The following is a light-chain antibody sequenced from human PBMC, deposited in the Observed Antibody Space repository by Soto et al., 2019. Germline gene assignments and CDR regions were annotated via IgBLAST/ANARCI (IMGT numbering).Light chain of an antibody. Sequence: EIVMTQSPATLSVSPGERVTLSCRASQSVSSRLAWYQQKPGQAPRLLIYGASSRATGIPDRFSGSGSGTDFTLTISRLEPEDFAVYYCHQYGSSPATFGQGTKVDI. CDR3: HQYGSSPAT. CDR2: GAS. J-gene: IGKJ1*01. V-gene: IGKV3-20*01. CDR1: QSVSSR.